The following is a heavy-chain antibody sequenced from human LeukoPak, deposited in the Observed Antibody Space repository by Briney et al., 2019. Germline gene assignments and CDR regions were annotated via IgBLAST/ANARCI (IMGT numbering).Heavy chain of an antibody. CDR2: INHSGST. J-gene: IGHJ4*02. D-gene: IGHD6-13*01. Sequence: SETLSLTCAVYGGSFSGYYWSWIRQPPGKGLEWSGEINHSGSTNYNPSLKSRVTISVDTSKNQFSLKLSSVTAADTAVYYCAREGEYSSSWYGLFDYWGQGTLVTVSS. CDR1: GGSFSGYY. CDR3: AREGEYSSSWYGLFDY. V-gene: IGHV4-34*01.